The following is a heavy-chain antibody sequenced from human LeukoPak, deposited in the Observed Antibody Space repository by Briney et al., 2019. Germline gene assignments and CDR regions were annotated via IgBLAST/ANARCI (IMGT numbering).Heavy chain of an antibody. V-gene: IGHV3-23*01. CDR1: GFTFSSYA. D-gene: IGHD3-10*01. J-gene: IGHJ4*02. Sequence: GGSLRLSCAASGFTFSSYAMSWVRQAPGKGLEWVSAISGSGGSTYYADSVKGRFTISRDNSKNTLYLQMNSQRAEDTAVYYCANSYYYGSGSYSPDYWGQGTLVTVSS. CDR3: ANSYYYGSGSYSPDY. CDR2: ISGSGGST.